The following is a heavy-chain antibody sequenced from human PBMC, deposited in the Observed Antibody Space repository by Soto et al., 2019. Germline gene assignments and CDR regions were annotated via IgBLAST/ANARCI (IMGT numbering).Heavy chain of an antibody. CDR1: GFTFSSYG. D-gene: IGHD2-15*01. CDR3: ARDWQYCSGGRCYSCMVV. CDR2: IWYDGSNK. Sequence: GGSLRLSCAASGFTFSSYGMHWVRQAPGKGLEWVAVIWYDGSNKYYADSVKGRFTISRDNSKNTLYLQMSSLRAEDTAVYYCARDWQYCSGGRCYSCMVVLGQVTTVVFSS. V-gene: IGHV3-33*01. J-gene: IGHJ6*02.